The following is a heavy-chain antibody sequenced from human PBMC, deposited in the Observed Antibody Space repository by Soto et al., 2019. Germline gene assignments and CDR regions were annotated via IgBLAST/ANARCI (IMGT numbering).Heavy chain of an antibody. Sequence: GGSLRLSCAASGVTFSSYGMHWVRQAPGKGLEWVAVISYDGSNKYYADSVKGRFTISRDNSKNTLYLQMNSLRAEDTAVYYCAKDPGRYDSSGYPYYFDYWGQGTLVTVSS. V-gene: IGHV3-30*18. D-gene: IGHD3-22*01. CDR1: GVTFSSYG. CDR3: AKDPGRYDSSGYPYYFDY. CDR2: ISYDGSNK. J-gene: IGHJ4*02.